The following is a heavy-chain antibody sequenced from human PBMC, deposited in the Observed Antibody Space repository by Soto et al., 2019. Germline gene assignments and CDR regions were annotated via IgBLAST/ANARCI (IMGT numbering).Heavy chain of an antibody. CDR1: GYTFTGYY. CDR3: ARETRFLEWLLHEGYYGMDV. Sequence: ASVKVSCKASGYTFTGYYMHWVRQAPGQGLEWMGWINPNSGGTNYAQKFQGRVTMTRDTSISTAYMELSRLRSDDTAVYYCARETRFLEWLLHEGYYGMDVWGQGTTVTVSS. D-gene: IGHD3-3*01. CDR2: INPNSGGT. V-gene: IGHV1-2*02. J-gene: IGHJ6*02.